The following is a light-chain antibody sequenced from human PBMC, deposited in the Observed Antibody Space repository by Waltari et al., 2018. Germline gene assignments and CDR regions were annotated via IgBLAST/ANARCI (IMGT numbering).Light chain of an antibody. CDR3: SSDAVSNNFYD. CDR1: VLCCP. J-gene: IGLJ1*01. Sequence: HSALTQPPSASGSPGQSVTISFTGTVLCCPVSWYQHLPGNTPKLLIYEVSKRPSGVPDRFSGSKSGNTASLTVSGLQAEDEGDYYCSSDAVSNNFYDFGGGTKVTVL. CDR2: EVS. V-gene: IGLV2-8*01.